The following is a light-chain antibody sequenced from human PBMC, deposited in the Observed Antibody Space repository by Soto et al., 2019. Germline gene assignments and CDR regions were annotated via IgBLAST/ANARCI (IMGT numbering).Light chain of an antibody. CDR2: EAS. Sequence: EIVLMQSPGTLSLSPGDRATLSCRTSQSVRNNYLAWYRHNPGQTPRLLMYEASNRPGGIPDRFIGSGSGTDFTLTISRLEPEDFALYYCHQYGSSPPTFGQGPKVEI. J-gene: IGKJ2*01. V-gene: IGKV3-20*01. CDR1: QSVRNNY. CDR3: HQYGSSPPT.